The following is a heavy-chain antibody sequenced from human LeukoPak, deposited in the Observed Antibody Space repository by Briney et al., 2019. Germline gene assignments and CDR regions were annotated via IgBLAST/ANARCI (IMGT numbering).Heavy chain of an antibody. CDR3: ARQLASAGTAGFDF. D-gene: IGHD6-13*01. J-gene: IGHJ4*02. CDR2: IYSTGST. CDR1: GDSISSYY. Sequence: SETLSLTCTVSGDSISSYYWSWIRQPAGKGLEWIGRIYSTGSTNYNPSLKSRVTMSVDTSKNQFSLRLRSVTAADTAVYYCARQLASAGTAGFDFWGQGALVTVSS. V-gene: IGHV4-4*07.